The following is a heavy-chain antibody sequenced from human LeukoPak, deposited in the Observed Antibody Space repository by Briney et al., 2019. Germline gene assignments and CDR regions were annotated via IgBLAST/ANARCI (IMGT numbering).Heavy chain of an antibody. D-gene: IGHD3-22*01. CDR2: IYSTGDT. J-gene: IGHJ4*03. CDR3: ARGSRVYDRSGFHTWHDY. CDR1: GTSINNYY. V-gene: IGHV4-59*12. Sequence: SETLSLTCTVSGTSINNYYWSWVRQPPLKGLEWIGYIYSTGDTSYNPSLESRVSISMDTSKNHFSLEITSVTAADTAVYYCARGSRVYDRSGFHTWHDYWGHGTLVTVSS.